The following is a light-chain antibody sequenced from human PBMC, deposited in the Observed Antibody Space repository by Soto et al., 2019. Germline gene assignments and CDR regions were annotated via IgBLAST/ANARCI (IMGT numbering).Light chain of an antibody. J-gene: IGKJ3*01. CDR2: KAS. CDR1: QSISSW. CDR3: QPYNTYPT. V-gene: IGKV1-5*03. Sequence: DIQMTQSPSTLSASVGDRVTITCRASQSISSWLAWYQQKPGKAPKVLIYKASNLQSGVPSRFSGSGSGTEFTLTISSLQPDDFATYYCQPYNTYPTFGPGTKVHIK.